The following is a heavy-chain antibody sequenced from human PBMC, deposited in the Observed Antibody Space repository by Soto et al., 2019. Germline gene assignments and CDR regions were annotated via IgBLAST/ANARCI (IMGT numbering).Heavy chain of an antibody. D-gene: IGHD3-3*01. CDR1: GVTFSSYS. V-gene: IGHV3-21*01. J-gene: IGHJ4*02. CDR3: ARTDRITIFGDFDY. Sequence: LRLSWAASGVTFSSYSMNGVRQGPGKGLEWVSSISSSSSYIYYADSVKGRFTISRDNAKNSLYLQMNSLRAEDTAVYYCARTDRITIFGDFDYWGQGTLVTVSS. CDR2: ISSSSSYI.